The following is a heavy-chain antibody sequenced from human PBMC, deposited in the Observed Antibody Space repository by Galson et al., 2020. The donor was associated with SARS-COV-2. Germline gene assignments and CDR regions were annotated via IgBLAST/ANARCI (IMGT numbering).Heavy chain of an antibody. V-gene: IGHV3-23*01. CDR3: ARDPKDNXFGGGXXXF. Sequence: GGSLRLSCAVSGFTFSKYAMNWVRQAPGKGLEWVSGIDGRGGSTYYGDSVKGRFTTSRDNSKNTQYLQMNSLIAEDTAANYCARDPKDNXFGGGXXXFWXQGTLVTVSS. CDR2: IDGRGGST. D-gene: IGHD3-16*01. CDR1: GFTFSKYA. J-gene: IGHJ4*02.